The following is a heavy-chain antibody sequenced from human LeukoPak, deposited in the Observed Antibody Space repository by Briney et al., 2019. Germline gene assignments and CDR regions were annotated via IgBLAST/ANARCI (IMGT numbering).Heavy chain of an antibody. CDR3: ATDKGYDSSGYHPGNFDY. Sequence: GGSLRLSCAASGFTFSSYSMNWVRQAPGKGLEWVSSISSSSSYIYYADSVKGRFTISRDNAKNSLYLQMNSLRAGDTAVYYCATDKGYDSSGYHPGNFDYWGQGTLVTVSS. CDR2: ISSSSSYI. D-gene: IGHD3-22*01. J-gene: IGHJ4*02. CDR1: GFTFSSYS. V-gene: IGHV3-21*01.